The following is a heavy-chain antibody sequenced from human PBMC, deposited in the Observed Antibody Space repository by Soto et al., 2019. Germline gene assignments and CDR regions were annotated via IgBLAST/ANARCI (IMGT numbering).Heavy chain of an antibody. CDR3: AKNIAVAGIYYYYGMDV. D-gene: IGHD6-19*01. V-gene: IGHV3-23*01. J-gene: IGHJ6*02. CDR1: GFTFSSYA. CDR2: ISGSGGST. Sequence: EVQLLESGGGLVQPGGSLRLSCAASGFTFSSYAMSWVRQAPGKGLEWASAISGSGGSTYYADSVKGRFTISRDNSKNTLYLQMNSLRAEDTAVYYCAKNIAVAGIYYYYGMDVWGQGTTVTVSS.